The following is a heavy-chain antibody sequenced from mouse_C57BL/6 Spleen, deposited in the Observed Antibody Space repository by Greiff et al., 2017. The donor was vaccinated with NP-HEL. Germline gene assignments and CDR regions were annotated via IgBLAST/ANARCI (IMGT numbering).Heavy chain of an antibody. J-gene: IGHJ3*01. CDR3: GYGNYGEGLAY. D-gene: IGHD2-1*01. CDR2: IDPSDSET. V-gene: IGHV1-52*01. Sequence: QVQLQQPGAELVRPGSSVKLSCKASGYTFTSYWMHWVKQRPIQGLEWIGNIDPSDSETHSNQKFKDKATLTVDKSSSTAYMQLSSLTSEDSAVYYCGYGNYGEGLAYWGQGTLVTVSA. CDR1: GYTFTSYW.